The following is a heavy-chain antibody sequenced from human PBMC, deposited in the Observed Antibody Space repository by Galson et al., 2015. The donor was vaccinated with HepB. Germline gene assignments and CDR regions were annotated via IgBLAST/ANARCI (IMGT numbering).Heavy chain of an antibody. CDR1: GFSLSTSGMR. Sequence: PALVKPTQTLTLTCTFSGFSLSTSGMRVSWIRQPPGKALEWLARIDWDDDKFYSTSLKTRLTISKDTSKNQVVLTMTNMDPVDTATYYCARTRGGSGLWAFDIWGQGTMVTVSS. CDR3: ARTRGGSGLWAFDI. V-gene: IGHV2-70*04. D-gene: IGHD1-26*01. J-gene: IGHJ3*02. CDR2: IDWDDDK.